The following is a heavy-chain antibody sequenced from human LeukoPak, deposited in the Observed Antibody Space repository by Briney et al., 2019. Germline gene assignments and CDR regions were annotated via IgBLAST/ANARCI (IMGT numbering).Heavy chain of an antibody. D-gene: IGHD3-10*01. J-gene: IGHJ3*02. V-gene: IGHV3-21*01. Sequence: GGSLRLSCAASGFTFSSYSMNWVRQAPGKGLEWVSSISSSSSYIYYADSVKGRFTISRDNAKNSLYLQMNSLRAEDTAVYYCARASMVRGVISAFDIWGQGTMVTVSS. CDR2: ISSSSSYI. CDR1: GFTFSSYS. CDR3: ARASMVRGVISAFDI.